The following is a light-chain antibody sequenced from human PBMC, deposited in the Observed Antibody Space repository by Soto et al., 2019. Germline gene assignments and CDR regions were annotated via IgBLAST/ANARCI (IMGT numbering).Light chain of an antibody. CDR2: DVS. Sequence: QSALTQPASVSGSPGQSITISCTGSSSDVGDNKYVSWYQQHPGKAPKLMIYDVSNRPSGVSNRFSGSKFGNTAYLTISGLQAEDEADYYCSSFTTGNTRVFGGGTKLTVL. CDR3: SSFTTGNTRV. CDR1: SSDVGDNKY. J-gene: IGLJ3*02. V-gene: IGLV2-14*01.